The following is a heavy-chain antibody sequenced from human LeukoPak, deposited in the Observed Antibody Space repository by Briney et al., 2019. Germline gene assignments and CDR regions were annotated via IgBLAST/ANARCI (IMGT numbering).Heavy chain of an antibody. J-gene: IGHJ3*02. V-gene: IGHV1-2*02. CDR3: ARVWDIVVVPAATNAFDI. CDR2: INPNSGGT. Sequence: ASVKVSCKASGCTFTGYYMHWVRQAPGQGLEWMGWINPNSGGTNYAQKFQGRVTMTRDTSISTAYMELSRLRSDDTVVYYCARVWDIVVVPAATNAFDIWGQGTMVTVSS. D-gene: IGHD2-2*01. CDR1: GCTFTGYY.